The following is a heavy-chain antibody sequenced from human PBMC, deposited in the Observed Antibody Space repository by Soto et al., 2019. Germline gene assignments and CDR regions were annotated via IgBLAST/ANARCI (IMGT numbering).Heavy chain of an antibody. J-gene: IGHJ4*02. CDR3: ARAYGDYVSDFDY. V-gene: IGHV3-23*01. Sequence: EVQLLESGGGLVQPGGSLRLSCAASGFTFSSYALNGVRQAPGKGLEWVSSIGGSGSSTYYADSVKGRFTISRDNSKNSLYLQMNSLRAEDTAEYYCARAYGDYVSDFDYWGQGTLVTVSS. CDR1: GFTFSSYA. CDR2: IGGSGSST. D-gene: IGHD4-17*01.